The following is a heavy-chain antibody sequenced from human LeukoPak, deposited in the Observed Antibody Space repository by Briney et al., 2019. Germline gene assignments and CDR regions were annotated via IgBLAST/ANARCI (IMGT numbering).Heavy chain of an antibody. CDR2: INTYNGDT. V-gene: IGHV1-18*01. CDR1: GYPFTTYG. D-gene: IGHD5-24*01. J-gene: IGHJ4*02. CDR3: GRVDMAASKDY. Sequence: ASVKVSCKASGYPFTTYGINWVRQAPGQGLEWMGWINTYNGDTNYAQKFQGRVTMTTDTPTSTSYMELRSLTSDDTAIYYCGRVDMAASKDYWGQGTLVTVSS.